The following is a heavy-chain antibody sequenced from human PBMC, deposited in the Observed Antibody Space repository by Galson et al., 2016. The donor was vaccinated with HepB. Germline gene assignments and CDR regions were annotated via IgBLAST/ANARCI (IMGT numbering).Heavy chain of an antibody. J-gene: IGHJ6*02. V-gene: IGHV1-18*01. D-gene: IGHD1-26*01. Sequence: SVKVSCKASGYTFTSFGITWVRQAPGQGLEWMGWISAYNGYTNYAQKLQGRVTMTTHTSTSTVYMELRSLRSDDTAVYYCARGGGGTYFENYYYGMDVWGQGTTVTVPS. CDR1: GYTFTSFG. CDR3: ARGGGGTYFENYYYGMDV. CDR2: ISAYNGYT.